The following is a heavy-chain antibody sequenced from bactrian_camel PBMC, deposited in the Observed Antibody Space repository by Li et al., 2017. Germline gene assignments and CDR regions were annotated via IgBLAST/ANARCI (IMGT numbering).Heavy chain of an antibody. D-gene: IGHD6*01. V-gene: IGHV3S55*01. J-gene: IGHJ6*01. Sequence: HVQLVESAAGSVHAGGSVRLPCAASGYTLNTYSWFRQAPGQEREGVAFIDRGGATNHAWSVKDRFTISKDNGNNALYLQMNSLKPEDTAMYYCAAVRYGVTWYPLCRARSADFGYWGQGTQVIVS. CDR1: GYTLNTY. CDR2: IDRGGAT. CDR3: AAVRYGVTWYPLCRARSADFGY.